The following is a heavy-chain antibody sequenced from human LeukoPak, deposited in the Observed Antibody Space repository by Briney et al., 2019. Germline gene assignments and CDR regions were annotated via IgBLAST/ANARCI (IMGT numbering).Heavy chain of an antibody. CDR1: GGSISSSSYY. V-gene: IGHV4-39*01. CDR2: IYYSGST. Sequence: NPSETLSLTCTVSGGSISSSSYYWGWIRQPPGKGLEWIGSIYYSGSTYYNPSLKSRVTISVDTSKNQFSPKLSSVTAADTAVYYCARHVPSSIAAAGAYYFDYWGQGNLVTVSS. J-gene: IGHJ4*02. CDR3: ARHVPSSIAAAGAYYFDY. D-gene: IGHD6-13*01.